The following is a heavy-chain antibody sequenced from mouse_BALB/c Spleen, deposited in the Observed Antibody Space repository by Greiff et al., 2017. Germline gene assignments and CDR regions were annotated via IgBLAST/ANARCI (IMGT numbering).Heavy chain of an antibody. CDR1: GFTFSSYT. D-gene: IGHD2-10*01. Sequence: EVMLVESGGGLVQPGGSLKLSCAASGFTFSSYTMSWVRQTPEKRLEWVAYISNGGGSTYYPDTVKGRFTISRDNAKNTLYLQMSSLKSEDTAMYYCARHPYYGNYVYFDYWGQATTLTVSS. J-gene: IGHJ2*01. CDR2: ISNGGGST. V-gene: IGHV5-12-2*01. CDR3: ARHPYYGNYVYFDY.